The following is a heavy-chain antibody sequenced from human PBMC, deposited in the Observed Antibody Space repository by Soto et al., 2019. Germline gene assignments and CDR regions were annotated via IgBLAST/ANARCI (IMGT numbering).Heavy chain of an antibody. V-gene: IGHV4-39*01. Sequence: PSETLSLTCTVSGGSISSSSYYWGWIRQPPGKGLEWIGSIYYSGSTYYNPSLKSRVTISVDTSKNQFSLKLSSVTAADTAVYYCARRPSSSVAFDIWGQGTMVTVSS. CDR1: GGSISSSSYY. CDR3: ARRPSSSVAFDI. D-gene: IGHD6-6*01. J-gene: IGHJ3*02. CDR2: IYYSGST.